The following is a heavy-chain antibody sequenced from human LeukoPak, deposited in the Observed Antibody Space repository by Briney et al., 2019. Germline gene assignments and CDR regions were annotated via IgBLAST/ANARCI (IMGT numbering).Heavy chain of an antibody. CDR1: GGSISSYY. Sequence: SETLSLTCTVSGGSISSYYWSWIRQPAGKGLEWIGRIYTSGSTNYNPSLKSRVTMSVDTSKNQFSLKLSSVTAADTAVYYCARGGKYYDSSGYRFYYYYYMDVWGKGTTVTISS. J-gene: IGHJ6*03. D-gene: IGHD3-22*01. V-gene: IGHV4-4*07. CDR2: IYTSGST. CDR3: ARGGKYYDSSGYRFYYYYYMDV.